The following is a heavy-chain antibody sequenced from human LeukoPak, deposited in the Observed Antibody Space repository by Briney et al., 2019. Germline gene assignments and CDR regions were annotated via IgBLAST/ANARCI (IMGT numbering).Heavy chain of an antibody. CDR2: ISGSGGRT. J-gene: IGHJ4*02. Sequence: GGSLRLSCAASGFTFSSYGMHWVRQAPGKGLEWVSAISGSGGRTYYADSVKGRFTISRDNSKNTLYLQMNSLRAEDTAVYCCAKVRAPRQYYFDYWGQGTLVTVSS. CDR3: AKVRAPRQYYFDY. V-gene: IGHV3-23*01. D-gene: IGHD1-26*01. CDR1: GFTFSSYG.